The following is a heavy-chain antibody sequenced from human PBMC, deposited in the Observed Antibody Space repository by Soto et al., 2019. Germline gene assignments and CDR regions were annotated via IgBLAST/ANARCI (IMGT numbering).Heavy chain of an antibody. CDR3: ARDGIPCSGGTCLTY. V-gene: IGHV4-31*11. J-gene: IGHJ4*02. Sequence: SETLSLTCAVSGGSISSGGYFWSWIRHHPGKGLEWIGYLYYTGDTFYNPSLRSRASISVDTSKNTFSLSLSSVTDADTAVYYCARDGIPCSGGTCLTYWGQGTLVTVSS. CDR1: GGSISSGGYF. CDR2: LYYTGDT. D-gene: IGHD3-9*01.